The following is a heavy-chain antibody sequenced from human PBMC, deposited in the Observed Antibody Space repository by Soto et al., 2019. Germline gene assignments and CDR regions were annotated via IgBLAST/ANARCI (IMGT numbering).Heavy chain of an antibody. CDR2: INHSGST. D-gene: IGHD6-19*01. CDR1: GGSFSGYY. V-gene: IGHV4-34*01. J-gene: IGHJ5*02. CDR3: ARYSSGWSYNWFDP. Sequence: TLEILSLTCAVYGGSFSGYYWSWIRQPPGKGLEWIGEINHSGSTNYNPSLKSRVTISVDTSKNQFSLKLSSVTAADTAVYYCARYSSGWSYNWFDPWGQGTLVTVSS.